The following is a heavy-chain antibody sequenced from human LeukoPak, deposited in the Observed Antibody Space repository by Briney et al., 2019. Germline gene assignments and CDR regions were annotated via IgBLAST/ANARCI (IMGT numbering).Heavy chain of an antibody. CDR2: MYYDGISK. D-gene: IGHD2-15*01. V-gene: IGHV3-33*08. J-gene: IGHJ4*02. CDR3: ARDYYCSGGSCLYFDY. CDR1: GFTFSNYC. Sequence: PGGSLRLSCAASGFTFSNYCMSWVRQAPGKGLEWVAVMYYDGISKYYADSVKGRFTISRDNSNNTLYLQMNSLRVEDTAVYYCARDYYCSGGSCLYFDYWGQGTLVTVSS.